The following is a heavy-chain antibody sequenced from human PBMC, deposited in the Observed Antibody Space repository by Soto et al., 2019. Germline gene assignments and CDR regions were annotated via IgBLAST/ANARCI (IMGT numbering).Heavy chain of an antibody. CDR2: IYSGGTT. D-gene: IGHD3-9*01. J-gene: IGHJ4*02. CDR1: GFAITNNY. CDR3: ARDAWTGTFIFDY. V-gene: IGHV3-53*01. Sequence: GGSLRLSCAASGFAITNNYMDWVRQAPGKGLEWISLIYSGGTTYYADSVKGRFAISRDDSKNTVFLQMNSLRAEDTAVYYCARDAWTGTFIFDYRGQGTLVTVSS.